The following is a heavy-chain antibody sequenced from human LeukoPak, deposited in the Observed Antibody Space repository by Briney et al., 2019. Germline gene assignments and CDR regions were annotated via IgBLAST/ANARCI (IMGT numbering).Heavy chain of an antibody. J-gene: IGHJ4*02. Sequence: KSSETLSLTCTVSGGSISSYYWSWIRQPPGKGLEWIGYIYYSGSTNYNPSLKSRVTISVDTSKNQFSLKLSSVTAADTAVYYCARDYQQQLVLWGQGTLVTVSS. V-gene: IGHV4-59*12. CDR1: GGSISSYY. CDR3: ARDYQQQLVL. D-gene: IGHD6-13*01. CDR2: IYYSGST.